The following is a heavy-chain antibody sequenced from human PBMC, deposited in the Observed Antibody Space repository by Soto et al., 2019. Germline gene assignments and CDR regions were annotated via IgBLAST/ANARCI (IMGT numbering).Heavy chain of an antibody. Sequence: ASVKVSCKASGYTFTNYAMHWVRRAPGQRLEWMGWINAGNGNTKYSQKFQGRVTITRDTSASTAYMELSSLRSEDTAVYYCAGAWGLWVIDYLGQGTLVTVSS. J-gene: IGHJ4*02. V-gene: IGHV1-3*01. D-gene: IGHD2-21*01. CDR2: INAGNGNT. CDR1: GYTFTNYA. CDR3: AGAWGLWVIDY.